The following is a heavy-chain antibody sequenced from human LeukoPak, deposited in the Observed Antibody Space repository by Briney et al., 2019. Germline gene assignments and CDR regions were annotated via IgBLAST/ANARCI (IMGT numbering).Heavy chain of an antibody. D-gene: IGHD6-19*01. CDR2: FHERVST. CDR3: ACHSGWSGPSE. J-gene: IGHJ4*02. V-gene: IGHV4-4*02. CDR1: GDSISSDKW. Sequence: SETLSLTCAVSGDSISSDKWWSWLRQPPGKGLEYIGEFHERVSTNYNPSFESRLAIPVDKSKNQFSLNLYSVTAADTAVYYCACHSGWSGPSEWGQGTLVTVSS.